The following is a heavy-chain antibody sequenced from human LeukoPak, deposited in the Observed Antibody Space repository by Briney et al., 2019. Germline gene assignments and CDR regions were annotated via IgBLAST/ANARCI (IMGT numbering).Heavy chain of an antibody. CDR1: GGSINNYY. CDR3: ARGGDYGDLRYFDY. J-gene: IGHJ4*02. D-gene: IGHD4-17*01. Sequence: PETLSLTCTVSGGSINNYYWSWIRQPPGKGLEWIGYIYYRGSTNYNPSLKSRVTFSVDTSKNQFSLKLNSVTAADTAVYYCARGGDYGDLRYFDYWGQGTLVTVSS. V-gene: IGHV4-59*01. CDR2: IYYRGST.